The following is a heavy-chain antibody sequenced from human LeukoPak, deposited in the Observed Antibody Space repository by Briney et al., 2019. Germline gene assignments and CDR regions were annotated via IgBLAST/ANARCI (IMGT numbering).Heavy chain of an antibody. D-gene: IGHD3-16*01. CDR2: IYYSGNT. V-gene: IGHV4-39*01. Sequence: SETLSLTCTVSGGSISSSSYYWGWIRQPPGKGLEWIAIIYYSGNTYYNPSLKSRVTISVDTSKNQFSLKLSSVTAADTAVYYCARRSVFWYFDLWGRGTLVTVSS. J-gene: IGHJ2*01. CDR1: GGSISSSSYY. CDR3: ARRSVFWYFDL.